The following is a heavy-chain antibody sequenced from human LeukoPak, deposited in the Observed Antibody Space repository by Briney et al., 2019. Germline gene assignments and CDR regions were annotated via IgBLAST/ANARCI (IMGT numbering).Heavy chain of an antibody. CDR2: INPSGGST. CDR1: GYTFTSYC. V-gene: IGHV1-46*01. J-gene: IGHJ4*02. CDR3: ARDDSKRGYTY. D-gene: IGHD5-18*01. Sequence: ASVKVSCKASGYTFTSYCMHWVRQAPGQGLEWMGIINPSGGSTSYAQKFQGRVTMTRDTSTSTVYMELSSLRSEDTAVYYCARDDSKRGYTYWGQGTLVTVSS.